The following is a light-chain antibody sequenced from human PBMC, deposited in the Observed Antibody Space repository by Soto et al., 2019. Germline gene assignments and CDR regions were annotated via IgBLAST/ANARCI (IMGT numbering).Light chain of an antibody. J-gene: IGKJ2*01. CDR3: QQSHSTPYT. Sequence: DLQMTQSPSSLSASVGDRVTITCRASQSIGKYLHWYQQKPGKAPELLIYDISSLQSGVPSSFSGSGSGTDFTLTISSVQPEDFATYYCQQSHSTPYTFGQGTKLEIK. V-gene: IGKV1-39*01. CDR2: DIS. CDR1: QSIGKY.